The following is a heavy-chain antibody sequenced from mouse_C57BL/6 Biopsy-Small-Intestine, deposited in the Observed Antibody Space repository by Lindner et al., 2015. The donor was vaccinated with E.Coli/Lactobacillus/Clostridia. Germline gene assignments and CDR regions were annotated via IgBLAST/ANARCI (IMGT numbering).Heavy chain of an antibody. CDR1: GYSFTGYY. D-gene: IGHD2-4*01. CDR3: ARSIYYDYDGYYFDY. CDR2: INPSTGGT. Sequence: VQLQESGPELVKPGASVKISCKASGYSFTGYYMNWVKQSPEKSLEWIGEINPSTGGTTYNQKFKAKATLTVDKSSSTAYMQLKSLTSEGSAVYYCARSIYYDYDGYYFDYWGQGTTLTVSS. V-gene: IGHV1-42*01. J-gene: IGHJ2*01.